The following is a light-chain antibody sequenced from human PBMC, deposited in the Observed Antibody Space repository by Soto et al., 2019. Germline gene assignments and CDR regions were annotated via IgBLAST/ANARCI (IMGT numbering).Light chain of an antibody. CDR2: SAS. Sequence: IQMTQSPSSLSASVGDRVTVNCRTSENSASYVSWFQQRPGKAPNLLIYSASTLHIGVSSRFSGNGSGTHFTLTVVRLQAEDVATYYCQQTFSLPYTFGQGTKVEI. CDR1: ENSASY. CDR3: QQTFSLPYT. J-gene: IGKJ2*01. V-gene: IGKV1-39*01.